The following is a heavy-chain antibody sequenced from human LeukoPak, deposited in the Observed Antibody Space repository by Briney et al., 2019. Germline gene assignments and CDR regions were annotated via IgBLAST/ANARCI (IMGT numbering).Heavy chain of an antibody. V-gene: IGHV4-59*12. Sequence: SSETLSLTCTVSGGSMNDYYWSWFREPPGKGLEWIGYIYYSGGTNSNPSLKSRVTMSVDTSKNQFSLKVRSVTAADTAVYYCARGRPINCSSTSCSNYYFDYWGQGTLVTVSS. CDR1: GGSMNDYY. J-gene: IGHJ4*02. D-gene: IGHD2-2*01. CDR2: IYYSGGT. CDR3: ARGRPINCSSTSCSNYYFDY.